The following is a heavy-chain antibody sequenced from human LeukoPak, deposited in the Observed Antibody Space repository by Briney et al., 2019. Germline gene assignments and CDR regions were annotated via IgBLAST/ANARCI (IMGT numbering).Heavy chain of an antibody. J-gene: IGHJ4*02. V-gene: IGHV3-33*01. CDR2: IWHDGSHK. CDR3: AREIFGSGSYPGF. Sequence: PGGSLRLSCAASGFAFNTHAMHWVRQAPGQGLEWVALIWHDGSHKFYSNSVRGQFTISRDNSKNTVSLQMNNLRPEDTAVYYCAREIFGSGSYPGFWGQRTLLTVSS. CDR1: GFAFNTHA. D-gene: IGHD3-10*01.